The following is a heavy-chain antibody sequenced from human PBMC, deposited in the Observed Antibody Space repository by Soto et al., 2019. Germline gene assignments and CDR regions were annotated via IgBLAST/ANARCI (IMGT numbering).Heavy chain of an antibody. CDR3: AREVSAYDSSGYYLDY. D-gene: IGHD3-22*01. Sequence: ASVKVSCKASGYTFTSYGISWVRQAPGQGLEWMGWISAYNGNTNYAQKLQGRVTMTTDTSTSTAYMELRSLRSDDTAVYYCAREVSAYDSSGYYLDYWGQGTLVTVSS. CDR2: ISAYNGNT. V-gene: IGHV1-18*01. J-gene: IGHJ4*02. CDR1: GYTFTSYG.